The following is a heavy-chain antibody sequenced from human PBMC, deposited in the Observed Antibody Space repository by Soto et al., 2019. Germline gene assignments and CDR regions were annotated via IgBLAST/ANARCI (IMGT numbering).Heavy chain of an antibody. D-gene: IGHD2-15*01. CDR3: AKVNFFDTPGTFDV. CDR1: GFTFSSYA. Sequence: GGSLRLSCAASGFTFSSYAMTWVRLAPGRGLEWVATIAGSGGMTYYTNSVRGRFTISRDNSKNTVSLQMSSLRAEDTAMYFCAKVNFFDTPGTFDVWGQGTPVTVSS. V-gene: IGHV3-23*01. CDR2: IAGSGGMT. J-gene: IGHJ3*01.